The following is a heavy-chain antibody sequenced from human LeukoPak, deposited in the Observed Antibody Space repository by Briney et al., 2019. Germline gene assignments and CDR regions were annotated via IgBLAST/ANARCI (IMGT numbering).Heavy chain of an antibody. CDR3: AIAGVWLFAV. J-gene: IGHJ4*02. CDR2: INHSGNT. CDR1: GPPISSDKW. Sequence: PSETLSLTCAVSGPPISSDKWWSRVRQPPGKGLGWIGEINHSGNTNYSPSLKSRITMYTDKTKNEFSLRLTSVTAADVAVYYCAIAGVWLFAVWGQGTLVTVSS. D-gene: IGHD3-9*01. V-gene: IGHV4-4*02.